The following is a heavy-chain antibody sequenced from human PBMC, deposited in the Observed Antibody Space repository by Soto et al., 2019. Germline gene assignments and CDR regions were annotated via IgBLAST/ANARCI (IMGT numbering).Heavy chain of an antibody. V-gene: IGHV6-1*01. D-gene: IGHD2-15*01. CDR2: TYYRSRWYN. Sequence: PSQTLSLTCAISGDSVSSNSAAWTWIRQSPSRGLEWLGRTYYRSRWYNDYAVSVKSRITFNPDTSKNQFSLQLNSVTPEDTAVYYCAREHSPRGYYFDYWGQGPLVTVSS. CDR1: GDSVSSNSAA. J-gene: IGHJ4*02. CDR3: AREHSPRGYYFDY.